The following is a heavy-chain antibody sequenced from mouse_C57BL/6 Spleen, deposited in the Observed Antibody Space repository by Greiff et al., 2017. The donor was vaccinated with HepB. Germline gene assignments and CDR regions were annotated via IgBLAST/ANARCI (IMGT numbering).Heavy chain of an antibody. V-gene: IGHV1-52*01. CDR1: GYTFTSYW. CDR2: IDPSDSET. CDR3: ARKGYDYDAMDY. D-gene: IGHD3-1*01. J-gene: IGHJ4*01. Sequence: QVQLQQPGAELVRPGSSVKLSCKASGYTFTSYWMHWVKQRPIQGLEWIGNIDPSDSETHYNQKFKDKATLTVDKSSSTAYMQLSSLTSEDSAVYYCARKGYDYDAMDYWGQGTSVTVSS.